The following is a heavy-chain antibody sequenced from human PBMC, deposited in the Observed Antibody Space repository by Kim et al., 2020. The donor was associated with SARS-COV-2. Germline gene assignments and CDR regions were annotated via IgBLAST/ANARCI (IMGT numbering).Heavy chain of an antibody. CDR2: ISYDGSNK. D-gene: IGHD2-21*01. CDR1: GFTFSSYA. Sequence: GGSLRLSCAASGFTFSSYAMHWVRQAPGKGLEWVAVISYDGSNKYYADSVKGRFTISRDNSKNTLYLQMNSLRAEDTAVYYCARERLGTYSAFDIWGQGT. CDR3: ARERLGTYSAFDI. J-gene: IGHJ3*02. V-gene: IGHV3-30*04.